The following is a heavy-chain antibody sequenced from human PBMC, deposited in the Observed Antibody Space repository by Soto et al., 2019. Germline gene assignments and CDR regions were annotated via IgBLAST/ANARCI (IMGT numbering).Heavy chain of an antibody. D-gene: IGHD6-6*01. Sequence: GASVKVSCKASGYTFTSYGISWVRQAPGQGLGWMGWISAYNGNTNYAQKLQGRVTMTTDTSTSTAYMELRSLRSDDTAVYYCARVVRYRYSSSSSRDAFDIWGQGTMVTVSS. CDR2: ISAYNGNT. V-gene: IGHV1-18*01. CDR1: GYTFTSYG. CDR3: ARVVRYRYSSSSSRDAFDI. J-gene: IGHJ3*02.